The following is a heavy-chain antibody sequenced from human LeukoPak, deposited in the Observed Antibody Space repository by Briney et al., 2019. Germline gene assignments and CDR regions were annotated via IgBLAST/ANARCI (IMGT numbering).Heavy chain of an antibody. CDR3: ARGPGVGAFDI. D-gene: IGHD2-8*01. J-gene: IGHJ3*02. Sequence: SETLSLTCTVSGGSISSYYWSWIRQPPGKGLEWIGYIYYSGSTNYNPSLKSRVTISVHTSKNQFSLKLSSVTAADTAVYYCARGPGVGAFDIWGQGTMVTVSS. V-gene: IGHV4-59*12. CDR1: GGSISSYY. CDR2: IYYSGST.